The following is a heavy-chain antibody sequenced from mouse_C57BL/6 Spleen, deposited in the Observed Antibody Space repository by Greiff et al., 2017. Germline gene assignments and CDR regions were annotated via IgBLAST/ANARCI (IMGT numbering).Heavy chain of an antibody. CDR2: IYPGDGDT. J-gene: IGHJ2*01. D-gene: IGHD3-3*01. V-gene: IGHV1-80*01. CDR3: ARGGTCYCFDY. Sequence: QVQLQQSGAELVKPGASVKISCKASGYAFSSYWMNWVKQRPGKGLEGIGQIYPGDGDTTYNGKFKGKATLTAYKSSCTAYMQLSSLTSEDSAVYFCARGGTCYCFDYWGQGTTLTVSS. CDR1: GYAFSSYW.